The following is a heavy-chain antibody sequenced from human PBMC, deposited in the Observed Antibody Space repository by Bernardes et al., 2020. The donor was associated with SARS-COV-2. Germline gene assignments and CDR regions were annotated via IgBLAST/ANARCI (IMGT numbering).Heavy chain of an antibody. CDR2: INSDGSST. J-gene: IGHJ6*02. CDR1: GFTFSRYW. V-gene: IGHV3-74*01. CDR3: ARDPRRFGELLSFYGMDG. D-gene: IGHD3-10*01. Sequence: GGSLRLSCAASGFTFSRYWMHWVRQAPGKGLVWVSYINSDGSSTNYADSVKGRFTISSDNAKNTVYLQMNSLRAEDTAVYFCARDPRRFGELLSFYGMDGWGQGTTVTVSS.